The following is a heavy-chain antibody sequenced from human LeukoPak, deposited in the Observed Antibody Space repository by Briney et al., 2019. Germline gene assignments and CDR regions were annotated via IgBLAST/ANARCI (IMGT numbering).Heavy chain of an antibody. CDR1: GFTFSGSA. J-gene: IGHJ6*02. CDR2: IRSKANSYAT. D-gene: IGHD2-2*01. CDR3: TRHLVVVPAATSSGAYYYYGMDV. V-gene: IGHV3-73*01. Sequence: GGSLKLSCAASGFTFSGSAMHWVRQASGKGLERVGRIRSKANSYATAYAASVKGRFTISRDDSKNTAYLQMNSLKTEDTAVYYCTRHLVVVPAATSSGAYYYYGMDVWGQGTTVTVSS.